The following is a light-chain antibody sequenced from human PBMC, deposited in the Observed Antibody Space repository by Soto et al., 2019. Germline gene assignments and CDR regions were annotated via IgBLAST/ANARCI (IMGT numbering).Light chain of an antibody. CDR3: SSYTTSYTQV. CDR2: EVS. Sequence: QSVLTQPASVSGSPGQSITISCTGTSSDVGGYNYVSWYQHHPGKVPKLMIYEVSNRPSGISNRFSGSKSDNTASLTISGLQSEDEADYYCSSYTTSYTQVFGGGTKLTVL. J-gene: IGLJ2*01. CDR1: SSDVGGYNY. V-gene: IGLV2-14*01.